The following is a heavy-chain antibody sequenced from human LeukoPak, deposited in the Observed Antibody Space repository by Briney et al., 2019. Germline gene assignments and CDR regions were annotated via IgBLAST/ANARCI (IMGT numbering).Heavy chain of an antibody. V-gene: IGHV4-39*01. J-gene: IGHJ4*02. CDR3: ARLLAAAPFDY. CDR1: GGSISSSSYY. D-gene: IGHD6-13*01. CDR2: IYYSGST. Sequence: SETLSLTCTVSGGSISSSSYYWGWIRQPPGKGLEWIGSIYYSGSTYYNPSLKSRVTISVDTSKNQFSLKLSSVTAADTAVYYCARLLAAAPFDYWGQGTLVTVSS.